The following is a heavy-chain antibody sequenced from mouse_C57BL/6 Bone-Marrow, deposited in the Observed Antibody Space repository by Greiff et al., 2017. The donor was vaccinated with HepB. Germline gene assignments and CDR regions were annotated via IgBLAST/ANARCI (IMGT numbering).Heavy chain of an antibody. CDR2: INPGSGGT. CDR1: GYAFTNYL. J-gene: IGHJ4*01. V-gene: IGHV1-54*01. CDR3: ARRGQYYYAMDY. Sequence: QVQLQQSGAELVRPGTSVKVSCKASGYAFTNYLIEWVKQRPGQGLEWIGVINPGSGGTNYNEKFKGKATLTADKSSSTAYMQLSSLTSEDSAVYCCARRGQYYYAMDYWGQGTSVTVSS.